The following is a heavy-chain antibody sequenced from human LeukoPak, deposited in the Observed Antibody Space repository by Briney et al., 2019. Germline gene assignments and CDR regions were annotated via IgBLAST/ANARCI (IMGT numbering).Heavy chain of an antibody. V-gene: IGHV3-48*01. CDR3: VRYRDWAFDY. J-gene: IGHJ4*02. D-gene: IGHD3-9*01. CDR2: INTKSKTM. Sequence: PGGSLRLSCLASGFTFSTSTMNWVRQAPGKGLEWISFINTKSKTMYYADSVKGRFTISRDNGKNSLYLQMNSLRAEDTALYYCVRYRDWAFDYWGQGTLVTVSS. CDR1: GFTFSTST.